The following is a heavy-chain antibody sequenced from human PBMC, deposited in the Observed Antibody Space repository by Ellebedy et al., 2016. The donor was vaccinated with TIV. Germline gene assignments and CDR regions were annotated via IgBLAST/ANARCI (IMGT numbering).Heavy chain of an antibody. J-gene: IGHJ4*02. D-gene: IGHD3-10*01. CDR2: ISPYNGDT. Sequence: ASVKVSCKASGYTFTTHGITWVRQAPGQGLEWMGWISPYNGDTNYAQKLQGRVSMTTDTSTSTAYMELRRLRSDDTAVYFCARSKGLYASGKWGQGTLVTVSS. CDR3: ARSKGLYASGK. CDR1: GYTFTTHG. V-gene: IGHV1-18*01.